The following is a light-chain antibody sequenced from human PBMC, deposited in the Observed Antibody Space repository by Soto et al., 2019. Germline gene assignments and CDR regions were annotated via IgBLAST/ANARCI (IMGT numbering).Light chain of an antibody. CDR2: GAS. CDR1: QTINRSF. CDR3: QQYGNSPRT. V-gene: IGKV3-20*01. J-gene: IGKJ1*01. Sequence: EIVLTQSPGTLSLSPGERVSLSCRASQTINRSFLAWYQQKLGQAPRLLIYGASSRATGVPDRFSGSGSGTDFTLTISRLEPGDFVVYYCQQYGNSPRTFGQGTKVEIK.